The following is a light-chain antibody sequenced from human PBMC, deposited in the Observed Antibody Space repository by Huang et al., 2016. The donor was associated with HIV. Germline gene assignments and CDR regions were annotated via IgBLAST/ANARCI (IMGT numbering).Light chain of an antibody. CDR1: QSVTTN. J-gene: IGKJ1*01. CDR3: HQTSTLPQT. CDR2: CTS. V-gene: IGKV6-21*02. Sequence: EIVLTKSPVFQSVTVKEKVTITCRASQSVTTNLHWYKQKPDQSPTLRSKCTSQSIEGVPSRFSGGGSGTDFTLTINGLEAEDAATYYCHQTSTLPQTFGQGTKVEV.